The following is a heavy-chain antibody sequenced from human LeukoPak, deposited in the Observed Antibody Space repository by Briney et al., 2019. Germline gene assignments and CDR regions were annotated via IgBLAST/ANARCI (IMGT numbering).Heavy chain of an antibody. D-gene: IGHD3-22*01. CDR1: GYTFTSYD. CDR2: MNPNSGNT. V-gene: IGHV1-8*01. Sequence: ASVKVSCKASGYTFTSYDINWVRQATGQGLEWMGWMNPNSGNTGYAQKFQGRVTMTRNTSISTAYMELSSLRSEDTAVYYCAGGRMWYYYDSSGYYIGNDWFDPWGQGTLVTVSS. J-gene: IGHJ5*02. CDR3: AGGRMWYYYDSSGYYIGNDWFDP.